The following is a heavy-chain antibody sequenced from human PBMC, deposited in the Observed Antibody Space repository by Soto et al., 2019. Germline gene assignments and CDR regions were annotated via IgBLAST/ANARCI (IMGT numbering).Heavy chain of an antibody. V-gene: IGHV3-30*18. CDR2: ISYDGSNK. CDR1: GFTFSSYG. J-gene: IGHJ4*02. D-gene: IGHD3-3*01. Sequence: GGSLRLSCAASGFTFSSYGMHWVRQAPGKGLECVAVISYDGSNKYYADSVKGRFTISRDNSKNTLYLQMNSLRAEDTAVYYCAKVAGDFWSGYIFDYWGQGTLVTFSS. CDR3: AKVAGDFWSGYIFDY.